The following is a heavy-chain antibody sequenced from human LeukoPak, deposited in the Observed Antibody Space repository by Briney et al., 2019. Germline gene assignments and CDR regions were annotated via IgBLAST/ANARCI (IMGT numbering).Heavy chain of an antibody. Sequence: PGGSLRLSCAASGLTFSSYGMHWVRQAPGKGLGWAAVIWYDGSNKYYADSVKGRFTISRDNSKNTLYLQMNSLRAEDTAVYYCAREGEGFIAVAGTFQGTEFYFDYWGQGTLVTVSS. D-gene: IGHD6-19*01. CDR2: IWYDGSNK. CDR1: GLTFSSYG. J-gene: IGHJ4*02. V-gene: IGHV3-33*08. CDR3: AREGEGFIAVAGTFQGTEFYFDY.